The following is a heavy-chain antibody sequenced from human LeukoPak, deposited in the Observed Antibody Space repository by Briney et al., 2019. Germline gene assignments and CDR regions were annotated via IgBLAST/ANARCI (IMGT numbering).Heavy chain of an antibody. V-gene: IGHV1-8*02. D-gene: IGHD3-16*02. CDR3: ARGGDGDYVWGSYRIYYYYGMDV. J-gene: IGHJ6*02. CDR1: GYTFTSYG. CDR2: MNPNSGNT. Sequence: ASVKVSCKASGYTFTSYGINWVRQATGQGLEWMGWMNPNSGNTGYAQKFQGRVTMTRNTSISTAYMELSSLRSEDTAVYYCARGGDGDYVWGSYRIYYYYGMDVWGQGTTVTVSS.